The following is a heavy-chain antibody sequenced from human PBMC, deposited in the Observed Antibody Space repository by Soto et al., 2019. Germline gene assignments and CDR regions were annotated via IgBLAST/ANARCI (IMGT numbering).Heavy chain of an antibody. D-gene: IGHD3-3*01. J-gene: IGHJ4*02. CDR3: AKGGLTIFGVGH. Sequence: PXGXLRLSCATSGFXFSDYDVHWVRQAPGNGLDFVSRILFDGSNKYYADSVKGRFTISRDNSKNMLYLQMNSLRAEDTAVYYCAKGGLTIFGVGHWGQGTLGTVSS. CDR1: GFXFSDYD. V-gene: IGHV3-30*18. CDR2: ILFDGSNK.